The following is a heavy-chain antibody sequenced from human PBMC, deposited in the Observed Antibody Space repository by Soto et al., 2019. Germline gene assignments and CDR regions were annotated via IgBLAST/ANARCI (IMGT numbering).Heavy chain of an antibody. CDR3: ARDLRNAEIPMVGGVIPDFDY. V-gene: IGHV3-33*01. D-gene: IGHD3-10*01. J-gene: IGHJ4*02. CDR1: GFTFSSYG. CDR2: IWYDGSNK. Sequence: QVQLVESGGGVVQPGRSLRLSCAASGFTFSSYGMHWVRQAPGKGLEWVAVIWYDGSNKYYADSVKGRFTISRDNSKNTLYLQMDSLRAEDTAVYYCARDLRNAEIPMVGGVIPDFDYWGRGTLVTVAS.